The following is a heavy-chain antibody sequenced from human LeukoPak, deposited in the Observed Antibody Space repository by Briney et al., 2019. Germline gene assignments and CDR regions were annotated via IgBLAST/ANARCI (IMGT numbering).Heavy chain of an antibody. CDR1: GYTFTSYD. CDR3: ARIPDYYGWFDP. Sequence: ASVKVSCKASGYTFTSYDINWVRQATGQGLEWMGWINPNSGGTNYAQKFQGRVTMTRDTSISTAYMELSRLRSDDTAVYYCARIPDYYGWFDPWGQGTLVTVSS. CDR2: INPNSGGT. J-gene: IGHJ5*02. D-gene: IGHD3-16*01. V-gene: IGHV1-2*02.